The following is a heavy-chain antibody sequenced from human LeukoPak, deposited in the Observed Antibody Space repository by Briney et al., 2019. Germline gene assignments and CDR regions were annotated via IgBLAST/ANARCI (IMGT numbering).Heavy chain of an antibody. J-gene: IGHJ4*02. CDR3: ARVARHFWSGYYDPPGASDY. CDR2: ISSSSSYI. V-gene: IGHV3-21*01. CDR1: GFTFDDYG. Sequence: GGSLRLSCAASGFTFDDYGMSWVRQAPGKGLEWVSSISSSSSYIYYADSVKGRFTISRDNAKNSLYLQMNSLRAEDTAVYYCARVARHFWSGYYDPPGASDYWGQGTLVTVSS. D-gene: IGHD3-3*02.